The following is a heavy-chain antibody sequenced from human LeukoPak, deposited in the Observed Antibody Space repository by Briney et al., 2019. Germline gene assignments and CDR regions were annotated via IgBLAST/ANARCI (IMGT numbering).Heavy chain of an antibody. D-gene: IGHD4-11*01. CDR1: GGSISSYY. Sequence: SETLSLTCTVSGGSISSYYWSRIRQPPGKGLEWIGYIYYSGSTNYNPSLKSRVTISVDTSKNQFSLKLSSVTAADTAVYYCARVPTPQGYYYYGMDVWGQGTTVTVSS. J-gene: IGHJ6*02. CDR2: IYYSGST. V-gene: IGHV4-59*01. CDR3: ARVPTPQGYYYYGMDV.